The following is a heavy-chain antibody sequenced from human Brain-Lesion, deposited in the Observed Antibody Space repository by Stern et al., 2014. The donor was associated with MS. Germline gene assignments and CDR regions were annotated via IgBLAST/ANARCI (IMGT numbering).Heavy chain of an antibody. CDR2: IHYSGGT. J-gene: IGHJ4*02. D-gene: IGHD4-17*01. V-gene: IGHV4-30-4*01. Sequence: VQLVQSGPGLVKPSQTLSLTCTVSGGSISSGDNYWSWIRQPPGKGTEWIGYIHYSGGTYFNPSLKSRATISADTSKNQFSLKLNSMTAADTAVYYCARVPDYGDAFFDYWGQGILVTVS. CDR1: GGSISSGDNY. CDR3: ARVPDYGDAFFDY.